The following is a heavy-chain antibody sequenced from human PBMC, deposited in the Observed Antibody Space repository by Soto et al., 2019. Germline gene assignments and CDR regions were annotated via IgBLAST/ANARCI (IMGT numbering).Heavy chain of an antibody. D-gene: IGHD2-21*01. CDR2: ISGSGAGT. Sequence: VQLLESGGGLVQPGGSLRLSCAASGFTFSSHALSWVRQAPGKGLEWVSAISGSGAGTYYADSVKGRFTISRDNSKNTLYLQMNSLRAEDTAVYYCAKVVDFDYWGQGTLVTVSS. CDR3: AKVVDFDY. J-gene: IGHJ4*02. V-gene: IGHV3-23*01. CDR1: GFTFSSHA.